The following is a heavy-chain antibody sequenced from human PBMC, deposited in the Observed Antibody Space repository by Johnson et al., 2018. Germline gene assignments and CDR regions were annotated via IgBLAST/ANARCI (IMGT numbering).Heavy chain of an antibody. J-gene: IGHJ3*02. V-gene: IGHV3-33*01. Sequence: QVQLVQSGGGVVQPGRSLRLSCAASGFTFSSYGMHWVRQAPGKGLEWVAVIWYDGSNKYYADSVKGRFIISRDNSKNMLYLQMNSLRAEDTAVYYCARVITIFGVVNDAFDIWGQGTMVTVSS. CDR1: GFTFSSYG. D-gene: IGHD3-3*01. CDR3: ARVITIFGVVNDAFDI. CDR2: IWYDGSNK.